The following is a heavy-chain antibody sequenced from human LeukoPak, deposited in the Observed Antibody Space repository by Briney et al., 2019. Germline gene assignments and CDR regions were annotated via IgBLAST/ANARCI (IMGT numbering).Heavy chain of an antibody. CDR2: IHTSGST. V-gene: IGHV4-4*07. J-gene: IGHJ4*02. CDR1: GGSISSYY. Sequence: SETLSLTCTVSGGSISSYYWTWIRQPAGKGLEWIGRIHTSGSTNHNPSLKSRVTISVDTSKNQFSLKLTSVTAADTAVYYCARGYFDWLFDYWGQGTLVSVSS. CDR3: ARGYFDWLFDY. D-gene: IGHD3-9*01.